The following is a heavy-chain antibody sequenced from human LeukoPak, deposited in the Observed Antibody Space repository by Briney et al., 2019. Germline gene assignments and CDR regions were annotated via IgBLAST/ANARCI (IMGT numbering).Heavy chain of an antibody. CDR2: INPNSGGT. CDR1: GYTFTGYY. Sequence: GASVKVSCKASGYTFTGYYMHWVRQAPGQGLEWMGWINPNSGGTNYALKFRGRVTMTRDTSISTASMELSRLISDDTAVYYCARPQDHGGNVENFDIWGQGTMVTVSS. CDR3: ARPQDHGGNVENFDI. V-gene: IGHV1-2*02. J-gene: IGHJ3*02. D-gene: IGHD4-23*01.